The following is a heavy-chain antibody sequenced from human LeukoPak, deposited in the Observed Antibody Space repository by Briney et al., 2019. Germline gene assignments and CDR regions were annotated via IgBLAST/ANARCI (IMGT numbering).Heavy chain of an antibody. D-gene: IGHD1-1*01. CDR3: ARASGTARRRYNWNSKLNYYYYGMDV. CDR2: IWYDGSNK. J-gene: IGHJ6*02. CDR1: GFTFSSYG. V-gene: IGHV3-33*01. Sequence: GRSLRLSCAASGFTFSSYGMHWVRQAPGKGLEWVAVIWYDGSNKYYADSVKGRFTISRDNSKNTLYLQMNSLRAEDTAVYYCARASGTARRRYNWNSKLNYYYYGMDVWGQGTTVTVSS.